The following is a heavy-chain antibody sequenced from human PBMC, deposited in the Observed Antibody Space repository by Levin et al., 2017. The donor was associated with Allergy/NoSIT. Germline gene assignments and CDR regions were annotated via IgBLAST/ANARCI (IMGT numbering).Heavy chain of an antibody. CDR1: GFTFSSYA. J-gene: IGHJ4*02. CDR3: ARDPVAGTDY. V-gene: IGHV3-30-3*01. Sequence: PGGSLRLSCAASGFTFSSYAMHWVRQAPGKGLEWVAVISYDGSNKYYADSVKGRFTISRDNSKNTLYLQMNSLRAEDTAVYYCARDPVAGTDYWGQGTLVTVSS. D-gene: IGHD6-19*01. CDR2: ISYDGSNK.